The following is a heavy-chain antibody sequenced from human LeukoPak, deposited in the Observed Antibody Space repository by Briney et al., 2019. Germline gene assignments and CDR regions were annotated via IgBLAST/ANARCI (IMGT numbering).Heavy chain of an antibody. CDR3: ARGVNWFDP. CDR1: GGSFSGYY. CDR2: INHSGST. V-gene: IGHV4-34*01. J-gene: IGHJ5*02. Sequence: SETLSLTCAVYGGSFSGYYWSWIRQPPGKGLEWIGEINHSGSTNYNPSLKSRVAISVDTSKNQFSLKLSSVTAADTAVYYCARGVNWFDPWGQGTLVTVSS.